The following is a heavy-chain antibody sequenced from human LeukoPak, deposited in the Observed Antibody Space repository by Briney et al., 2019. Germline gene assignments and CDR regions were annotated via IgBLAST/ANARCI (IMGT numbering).Heavy chain of an antibody. Sequence: ASVKVSCKVSGYSLTELSMHWVRQAPGKGLERLGGYDTEEVEIVYAQKVQGRVTMTEDTRTDTAYMELSSLRSEDTAVYYWATGNYVDWTHKGWFDPWGQGTLVSVSS. CDR2: YDTEEVEI. CDR3: ATGNYVDWTHKGWFDP. V-gene: IGHV1-24*01. CDR1: GYSLTELS. J-gene: IGHJ5*02. D-gene: IGHD1-7*01.